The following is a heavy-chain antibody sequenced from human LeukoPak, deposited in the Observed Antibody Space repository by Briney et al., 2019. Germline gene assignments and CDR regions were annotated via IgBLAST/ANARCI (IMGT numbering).Heavy chain of an antibody. CDR2: ISGSGTRT. J-gene: IGHJ4*02. Sequence: GGSRRPSGVASGLTLSSYAMSWVRKAPGKGRKWASAISGSGTRTYYADSVKGRFTISRDNSKNTLYLQMNSLRAEDTAVYYCAKAPTKEEEWLLLNYFDYWGQGTLVTVSS. V-gene: IGHV3-23*01. CDR1: GLTLSSYA. D-gene: IGHD3-22*01. CDR3: AKAPTKEEEWLLLNYFDY.